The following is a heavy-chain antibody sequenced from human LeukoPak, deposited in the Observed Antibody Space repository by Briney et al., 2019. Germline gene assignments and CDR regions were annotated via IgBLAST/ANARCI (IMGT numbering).Heavy chain of an antibody. J-gene: IGHJ4*02. CDR3: AADGGGTQSGNY. CDR2: IVVGSGNT. Sequence: SVKVSCKASGYTFTSYDFNWVRQATGQRPEWIGWIVVGSGNTNYAQKFQERVTITRDMSTSTAYMELSSLRSEDTAVYYCAADGGGTQSGNYWGQGTLVTVSS. D-gene: IGHD1-26*01. CDR1: GYTFTSYD. V-gene: IGHV1-58*01.